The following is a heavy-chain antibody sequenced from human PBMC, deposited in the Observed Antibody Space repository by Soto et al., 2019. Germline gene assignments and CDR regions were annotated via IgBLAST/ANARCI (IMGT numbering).Heavy chain of an antibody. CDR2: ISSSSSTI. CDR3: ASSIPGYSSGWHHLNYYYYGMDV. D-gene: IGHD6-19*01. V-gene: IGHV3-48*02. J-gene: IGHJ6*02. CDR1: GFTFSSYS. Sequence: HPGGSLRLSCAASGFTFSSYSMNWVRQAPGKGLEWVSYISSSSSTIYYADSVKGRFTISRDNAKNLLYLQMNSLRDEDTAVYYCASSIPGYSSGWHHLNYYYYGMDVWGQGTTVTVSS.